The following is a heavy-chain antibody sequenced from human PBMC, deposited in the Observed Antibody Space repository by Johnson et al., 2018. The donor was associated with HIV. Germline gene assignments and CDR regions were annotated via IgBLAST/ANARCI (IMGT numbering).Heavy chain of an antibody. J-gene: IGHJ3*02. V-gene: IGHV3-74*02. CDR2: IKSDGSEK. CDR1: GFTFSKYW. Sequence: VQLVESGGGLVQPGGSLRLSCAASGFTFSKYWIHWVRQAPGKGLVWVSRIKSDGSEKYYVDSVKGRFTISRDNYKNTLYLQMKSLGAEDTAVYYCAIPTGAAAGAFDIWGQGTMVTVSS. D-gene: IGHD6-13*01. CDR3: AIPTGAAAGAFDI.